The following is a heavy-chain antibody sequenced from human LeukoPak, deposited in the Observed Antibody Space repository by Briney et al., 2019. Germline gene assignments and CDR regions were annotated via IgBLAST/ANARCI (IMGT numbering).Heavy chain of an antibody. J-gene: IGHJ6*02. CDR1: GGTFSSYA. CDR3: ASGYSHGRYDYYYYGMDV. CDR2: IIPIFGTA. D-gene: IGHD5-18*01. Sequence: AASVKVSCKASGGTFSSYAISWVRQAPGQGLEWMGGIIPIFGTANYAQKFQGRVTITADESTSTAYMELSSLRSEDTAVYYCASGYSHGRYDYYYYGMDVWGQGTTVTVSS. V-gene: IGHV1-69*13.